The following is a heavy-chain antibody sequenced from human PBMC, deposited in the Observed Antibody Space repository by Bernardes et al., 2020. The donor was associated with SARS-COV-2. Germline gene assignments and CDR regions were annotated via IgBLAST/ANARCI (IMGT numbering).Heavy chain of an antibody. D-gene: IGHD3-9*01. Sequence: GGSLRLSCAASGFTFSSYAMSWVRQAPGKGLEWVSAISGSGGSTYYADSVKGRFTISRDNSKNTLYLQMNSLRAEDTAVYYCASGRNYDILTSYYTPFDYWGQGTLVTVSS. CDR2: ISGSGGST. CDR3: ASGRNYDILTSYYTPFDY. CDR1: GFTFSSYA. V-gene: IGHV3-23*01. J-gene: IGHJ4*02.